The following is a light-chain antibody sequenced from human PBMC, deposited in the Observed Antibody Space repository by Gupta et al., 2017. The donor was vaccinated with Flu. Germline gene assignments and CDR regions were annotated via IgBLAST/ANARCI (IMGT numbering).Light chain of an antibody. J-gene: IGLJ3*02. CDR3: SSFTSSNTWV. CDR2: EVS. V-gene: IGLV2-14*01. Sequence: QSALTQPAAVSGSPGQSITISCTGTSSDVGGYNYVSWYQHHPDKAPKLIIYEVSSRPAGVSNRFSGSKSGNTASLTVSGRQAEDEADYYCSSFTSSNTWVFGGGTKLTVL. CDR1: SSDVGGYNY.